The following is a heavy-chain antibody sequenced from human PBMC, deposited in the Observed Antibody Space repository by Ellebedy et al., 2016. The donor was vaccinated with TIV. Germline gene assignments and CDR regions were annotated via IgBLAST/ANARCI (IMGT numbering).Heavy chain of an antibody. CDR2: ISSDESNK. Sequence: GESLKISCAASGFTFKSYALHWVRQAPGKGLEWVAHISSDESNKYYADFVQGRFTISRDNSKNTVYLQMDSLRPDDTAVYYCARDRTYYFDSSGYSHWGQGTLVTVSS. CDR3: ARDRTYYFDSSGYSH. D-gene: IGHD3-22*01. V-gene: IGHV3-30-3*01. CDR1: GFTFKSYA. J-gene: IGHJ4*02.